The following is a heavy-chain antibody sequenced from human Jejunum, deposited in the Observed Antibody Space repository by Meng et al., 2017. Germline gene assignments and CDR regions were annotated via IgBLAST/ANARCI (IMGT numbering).Heavy chain of an antibody. CDR3: ARDLLDPNIAATGWFDP. CDR2: ISHTGRI. D-gene: IGHD2/OR15-2a*01. V-gene: IGHV4-4*02. Sequence: QGHRRESGPGLVKPSGTLSLTGAVSGGSISNNNWWSWVRQPPGKGLEWIGEISHTGRINYNPSLKSRVTMSLDKSKNQFSLDLTSVTGADTAVYYCARDLLDPNIAATGWFDPWGQGTLVTVSS. J-gene: IGHJ5*02. CDR1: GGSISNNNW.